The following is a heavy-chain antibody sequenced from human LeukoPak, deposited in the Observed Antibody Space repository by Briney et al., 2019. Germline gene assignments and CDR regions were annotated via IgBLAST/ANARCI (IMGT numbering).Heavy chain of an antibody. CDR3: AGGRATYCFDY. D-gene: IGHD2-21*01. CDR1: GFTFSSYA. CDR2: ISASGGVT. V-gene: IGHV3-23*01. Sequence: PGGSLRLSCAASGFTFSSYAMSWVRQVPGKGLEWVSSISASGGVTHYADSVKGRFTISRDNSKNTLYLQRSSLRAEDTAVYYCAGGRATYCFDYWGQGTLVTVSS. J-gene: IGHJ4*02.